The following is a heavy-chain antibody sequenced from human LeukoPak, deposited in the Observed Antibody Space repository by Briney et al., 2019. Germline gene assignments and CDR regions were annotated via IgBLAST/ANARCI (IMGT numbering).Heavy chain of an antibody. CDR1: GFTFDDYG. V-gene: IGHV3-20*04. D-gene: IGHD2-21*01. J-gene: IGHJ4*02. CDR3: ARAMGGDYDY. Sequence: GGSLRLSCAASGFTFDDYGMSWVRQAPGKGLEWVSGINWNGRSTGYADAVKGRFTISSDNAKNSLHLQMNSLKAEDTALYYCARAMGGDYDYWGQGTLVTVSS. CDR2: INWNGRST.